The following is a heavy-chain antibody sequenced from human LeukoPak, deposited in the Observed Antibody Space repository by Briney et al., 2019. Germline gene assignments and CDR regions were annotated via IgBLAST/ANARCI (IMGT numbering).Heavy chain of an antibody. CDR3: ARITFVGPYYYGMDV. CDR2: MNPNSGNT. J-gene: IGHJ6*02. Sequence: GASVKVSCKASGYTFTSYDINWVRQATGQGLEWMGWMNPNSGNTGYAQKIQGRVTMTRNTSISKAYMELSSLRSEGTAVYYCARITFVGPYYYGMDVWGQGTTVTVSS. D-gene: IGHD3-16*01. CDR1: GYTFTSYD. V-gene: IGHV1-8*01.